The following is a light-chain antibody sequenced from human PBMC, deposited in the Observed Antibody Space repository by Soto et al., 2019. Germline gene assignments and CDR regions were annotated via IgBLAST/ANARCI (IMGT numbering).Light chain of an antibody. V-gene: IGKV3-20*01. Sequence: EIVLTQSPGTLSLSPVERATLSCRASQTVGRDYLGWYQQKPGQAPRLLIYDASNRATGIPDRFSGSGSGTDFTFTISRLEPEDFALYFCHQYAFSPLTFGGGTKVEIK. CDR1: QTVGRDY. CDR3: HQYAFSPLT. J-gene: IGKJ4*01. CDR2: DAS.